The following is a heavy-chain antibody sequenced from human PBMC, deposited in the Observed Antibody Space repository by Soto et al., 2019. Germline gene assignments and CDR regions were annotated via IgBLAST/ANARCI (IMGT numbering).Heavy chain of an antibody. CDR2: IIPIFGTA. Sequence: VKVSCKASGGTFSTYAISWVRQAPGQGLEWMGGIIPIFGTAKYAQKFQGRVTITADESTSTAYMELSSLRSEDTAVYYCAREIFGVIISGGRDAFDIWGQGTMVTVSS. D-gene: IGHD3-3*01. CDR1: GGTFSTYA. J-gene: IGHJ3*02. CDR3: AREIFGVIISGGRDAFDI. V-gene: IGHV1-69*13.